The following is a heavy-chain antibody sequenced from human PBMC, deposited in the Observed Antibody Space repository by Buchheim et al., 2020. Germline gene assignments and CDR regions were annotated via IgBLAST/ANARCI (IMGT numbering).Heavy chain of an antibody. CDR3: GRKGRWGSSGNYYFDY. V-gene: IGHV3-48*01. CDR2: ISSASTTI. CDR1: GFTFRSYS. D-gene: IGHD3-22*01. J-gene: IGHJ4*02. Sequence: EVQLVESGGGLVQPGRSLRLSCAASGFTFRSYSMNWVRQAPGKGLERVSFISSASTTIYYADSVKGRFTISRDNANNLLFLEMNGRGGGDSAVYYCGRKGRWGSSGNYYFDYGGKGP.